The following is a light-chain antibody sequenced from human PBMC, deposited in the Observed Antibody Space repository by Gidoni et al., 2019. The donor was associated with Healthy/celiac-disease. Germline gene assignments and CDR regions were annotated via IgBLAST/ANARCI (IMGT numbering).Light chain of an antibody. CDR3: QQYGSSPLT. CDR1: QSVSSSY. CDR2: GAS. J-gene: IGKJ1*01. Sequence: EMVLTQSPGTLSLSQGERATLSCRASQSVSSSYLAWYQQQPGQAPRLLFYGASSRATGLPYWFIGSGSGTDFPLTISRLEPEDFAVYYCQQYGSSPLTFGQGTKVEIK. V-gene: IGKV3-20*01.